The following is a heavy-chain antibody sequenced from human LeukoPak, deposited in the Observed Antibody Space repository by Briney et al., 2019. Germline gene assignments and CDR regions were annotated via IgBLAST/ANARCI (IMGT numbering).Heavy chain of an antibody. CDR2: IRYDGSNK. J-gene: IGHJ5*02. CDR1: GFTVGSNY. D-gene: IGHD3-10*01. CDR3: ARALANYGSGSYYNPWNWFDP. V-gene: IGHV3-30*02. Sequence: GGSLRLSCAASGFTVGSNYMSWVRQAPGKGLEWMAFIRYDGSNKYYADSVKGRFTISRDNSKNTLYLQMNSLRAEDTAVYYCARALANYGSGSYYNPWNWFDPWGQGTLVTVSS.